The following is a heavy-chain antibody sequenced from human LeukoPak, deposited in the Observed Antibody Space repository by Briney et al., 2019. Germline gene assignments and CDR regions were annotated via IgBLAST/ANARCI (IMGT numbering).Heavy chain of an antibody. V-gene: IGHV3-7*01. D-gene: IGHD3-3*01. CDR1: GFTFSSYW. J-gene: IGHJ4*02. CDR2: IKQDGSEK. CDR3: ARATYDFWSGYRPSYFDY. Sequence: PGGSLRLSCAASGFTFSSYWMSWVRQAPGKGLEGVANIKQDGSEKYYVDSVKGRFTISRDNAKNSLYLQMNSLRAEDTAVYYCARATYDFWSGYRPSYFDYWGQGTLVTVSS.